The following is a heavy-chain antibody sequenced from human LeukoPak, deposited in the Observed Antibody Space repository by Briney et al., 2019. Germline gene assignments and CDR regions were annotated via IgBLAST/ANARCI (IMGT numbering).Heavy chain of an antibody. CDR1: GASISSGSNY. J-gene: IGHJ3*01. Sequence: SETLSLTCSVSGASISSGSNYWGWIPQPPGKTLEWIGSIYSSGSTYYNPSLKSRVIIIVDTPKNHFSLTLSPVTAADTAVYYCARSDGYGLVGLWGQGTMVTVSS. CDR3: ARSDGYGLVGL. CDR2: IYSSGST. D-gene: IGHD3-10*01. V-gene: IGHV4-39*07.